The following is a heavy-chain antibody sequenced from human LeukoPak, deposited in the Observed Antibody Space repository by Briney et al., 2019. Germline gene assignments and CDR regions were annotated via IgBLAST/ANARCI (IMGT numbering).Heavy chain of an antibody. CDR2: VNHSGST. CDR3: ARGLRTYYYDSSAPRRGGGYYFDY. CDR1: GGSFSGYY. D-gene: IGHD3-22*01. J-gene: IGHJ4*02. V-gene: IGHV4-34*01. Sequence: SETLSLTCAVYGGSFSGYYWSWIRQPPGKGLEWIGEVNHSGSTNYNPSLKSRVTISVDTSKNQFSLKLSSVTAADTAVYYCARGLRTYYYDSSAPRRGGGYYFDYWGQGTLVTVSS.